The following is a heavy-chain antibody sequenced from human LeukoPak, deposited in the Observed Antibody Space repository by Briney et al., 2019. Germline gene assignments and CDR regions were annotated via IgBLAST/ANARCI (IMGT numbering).Heavy chain of an antibody. V-gene: IGHV2-5*02. Sequence: SGPTLVKPTQTLTLTCTLSGFSLSTSGVGVGWIRQPPGKALEWLALIYWDDDKRYSPSLKSRLTITKDTSKNQVVLTMTNMDPVDTATYYCAHLYYYDSSGYYPFDYWGQGTLVTVSS. CDR1: GFSLSTSGVG. J-gene: IGHJ4*02. CDR2: IYWDDDK. D-gene: IGHD3-22*01. CDR3: AHLYYYDSSGYYPFDY.